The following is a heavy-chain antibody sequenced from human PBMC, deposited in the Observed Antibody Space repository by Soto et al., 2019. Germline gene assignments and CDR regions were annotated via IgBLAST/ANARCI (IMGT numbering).Heavy chain of an antibody. CDR3: AKGLGVAWELPDY. CDR2: ISYDGSKR. D-gene: IGHD1-26*01. J-gene: IGHJ4*02. CDR1: GFTISNYG. Sequence: GGSLRLSCAASGFTISNYGMHWVRQAPGKGLEWVAVISYDGSKRYSPDSVKGRFTISRDNSKNTLYLQINSLRAEDTAVYYCAKGLGVAWELPDYWGQGTLVTVSS. V-gene: IGHV3-30*18.